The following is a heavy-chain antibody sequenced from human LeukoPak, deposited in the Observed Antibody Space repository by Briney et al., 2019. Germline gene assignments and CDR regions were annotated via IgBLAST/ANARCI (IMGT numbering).Heavy chain of an antibody. CDR2: INPSGGST. Sequence: ASVKVSCKASGYTFTSYYMHWVRQAPGQGLERMGIINPSGGSTSYAQKFQGRVTMTRDMSTSTVYMELSSLRSEDTAVYYCASHLRDDAFDIWGQGTMVTVSS. CDR3: ASHLRDDAFDI. V-gene: IGHV1-46*01. CDR1: GYTFTSYY. J-gene: IGHJ3*02.